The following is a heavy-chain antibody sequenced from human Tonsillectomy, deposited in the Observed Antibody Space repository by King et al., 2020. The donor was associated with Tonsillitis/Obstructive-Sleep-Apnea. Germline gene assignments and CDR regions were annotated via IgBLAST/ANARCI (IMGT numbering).Heavy chain of an antibody. CDR1: GGSISSSTYY. CDR3: ALECSGGSCYSDRDYMDV. CDR2: IHYSGST. V-gene: IGHV4-39*01. Sequence: QLQESGPGLVKPSETLSLTCTVSGGSISSSTYYWGWIRQPPGKGLEWIGSIHYSGSTYYNPSLKSRVTISVDTSKNQLSLKLSSVTAADTAVYNCALECSGGSCYSDRDYMDVWGKGTTVTVSS. D-gene: IGHD2-15*01. J-gene: IGHJ6*03.